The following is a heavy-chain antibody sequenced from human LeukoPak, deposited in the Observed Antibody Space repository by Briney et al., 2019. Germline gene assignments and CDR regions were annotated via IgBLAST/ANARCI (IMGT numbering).Heavy chain of an antibody. CDR2: IHASGST. J-gene: IGHJ5*02. V-gene: IGHV4-39*07. CDR1: GGSITSGTFY. Sequence: SETLSLTCSVSGGSITSGTFYWGWTRQPPGKALEWIGTIHASGSTSYNPSLQSRVTISLDTSKNQFSLKLSSVTAADTAVYYCARAGILSTGDYFDPWGQGTLVTVSS. D-gene: IGHD5/OR15-5a*01. CDR3: ARAGILSTGDYFDP.